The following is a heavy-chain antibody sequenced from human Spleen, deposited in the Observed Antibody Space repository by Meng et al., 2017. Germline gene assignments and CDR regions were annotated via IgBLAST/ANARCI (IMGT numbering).Heavy chain of an antibody. CDR1: GFTFDDYA. V-gene: IGHV3-9*01. CDR3: AGGRIIH. Sequence: SLKISCAASGFTFDDYAMHWVRQAPGKGLEWVSGISWNSGSIGYADSVKGRFTISRDNAKHSLSLQMNSLRAEDTAVYYCAGGRIIHWGQGTLVTVSS. CDR2: ISWNSGSI. D-gene: IGHD1-14*01. J-gene: IGHJ4*02.